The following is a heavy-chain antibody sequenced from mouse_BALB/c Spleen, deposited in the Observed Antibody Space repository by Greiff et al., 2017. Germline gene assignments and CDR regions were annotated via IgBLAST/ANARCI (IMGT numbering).Heavy chain of an antibody. CDR2: IHYSGST. CDR1: GYSITSGYS. J-gene: IGHJ3*01. Sequence: VQLKESGPDLVKPSQSLSLTCTVTGYSITSGYSWHWIRQFPGNKLEWMGYIHYSGSTNYNPSLKSRISITRDTSKNQFFLQLNSVTTEDTATYYCARSYYDYDGRVWFAYWGQGTLVTVSA. V-gene: IGHV3-1*02. D-gene: IGHD2-4*01. CDR3: ARSYYDYDGRVWFAY.